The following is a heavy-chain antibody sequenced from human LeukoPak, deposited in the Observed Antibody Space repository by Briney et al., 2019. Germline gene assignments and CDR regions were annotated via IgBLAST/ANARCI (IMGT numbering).Heavy chain of an antibody. Sequence: GASVKVSCKASGYTFTGYYMHWVRQAPGQGLEWMGWINPNSGGTNYAQKFQGRVTMTRDTSISTAYMELSRLRSDDTAVYYCARASMVRGVRFRYYFDYWGQGTLVTVSS. CDR1: GYTFTGYY. D-gene: IGHD3-10*01. V-gene: IGHV1-2*02. J-gene: IGHJ4*02. CDR3: ARASMVRGVRFRYYFDY. CDR2: INPNSGGT.